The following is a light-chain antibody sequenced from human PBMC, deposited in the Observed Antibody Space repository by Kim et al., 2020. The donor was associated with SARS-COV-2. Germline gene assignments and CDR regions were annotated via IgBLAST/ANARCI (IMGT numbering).Light chain of an antibody. CDR2: GAS. J-gene: IGKJ2*01. CDR1: QSVSTSS. V-gene: IGKV3-20*01. CDR3: HHFGGALQI. Sequence: SPGETATLSCRTSQSVSTSSLAWYQHKPGRAPRLVISGASRRASGIPDRFSGRGSGTDFTLTISRLAPEDFAVYYCHHFGGALQIFGQGTKLEI.